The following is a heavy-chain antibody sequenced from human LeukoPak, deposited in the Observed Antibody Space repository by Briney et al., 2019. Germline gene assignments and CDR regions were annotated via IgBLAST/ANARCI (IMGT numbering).Heavy chain of an antibody. CDR3: ARDQGLGDGDYHDAFDI. CDR1: GYTFTSYG. V-gene: IGHV1-69*06. CDR2: IIPIFGTA. D-gene: IGHD4-17*01. J-gene: IGHJ3*02. Sequence: SVKVSCKAAGYTFTSYGISWVRQDPGQGLEWMGGIIPIFGTANYAQKFQGRVTITADKSTSTAYMELSSLRSEDTAVYYCARDQGLGDGDYHDAFDIWGQGTMGTVSS.